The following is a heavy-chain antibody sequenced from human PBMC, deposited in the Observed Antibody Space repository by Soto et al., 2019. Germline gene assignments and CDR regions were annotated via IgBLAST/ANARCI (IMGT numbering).Heavy chain of an antibody. D-gene: IGHD3-22*01. V-gene: IGHV3-13*04. J-gene: IGHJ4*02. CDR2: IGTAGDT. CDR1: AVSRSREV. Sequence: ADSAVSRSREVMPLVRQATGKGLEWVSAIGTAGDTYYPGSVKGRFTISRENAKNSLYLQMNSLRAGDTAVYYCARAGRGGSGYYYGLDYWGQGT. CDR3: ARAGRGGSGYYYGLDY.